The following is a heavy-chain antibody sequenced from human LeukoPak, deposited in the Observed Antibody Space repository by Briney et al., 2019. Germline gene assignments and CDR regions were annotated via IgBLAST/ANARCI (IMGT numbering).Heavy chain of an antibody. CDR1: GFTFSSYA. V-gene: IGHV3-23*01. J-gene: IGHJ4*02. CDR3: AKDAPQYCSGGSCYSGRQEGDKYFDY. CDR2: ISGSGGST. Sequence: GGSLRLSCAASGFTFSSYAMSWVRQAPGKGLEWVSAISGSGGSTYYADSVKGRFTISRDNSKNTLYLQMNSLRAEDTAVYYCAKDAPQYCSGGSCYSGRQEGDKYFDYWAREPWSPSPQ. D-gene: IGHD2-15*01.